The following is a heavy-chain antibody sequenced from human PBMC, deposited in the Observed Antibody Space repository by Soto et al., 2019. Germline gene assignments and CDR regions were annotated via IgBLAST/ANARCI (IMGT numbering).Heavy chain of an antibody. CDR3: TRILWSSRRDALDI. Sequence: GGSLRLSCIASGFTFRNYAMAWVRQAPGEDLEWVSAIGTSGTPTLYADSVKSHFSISRDDSRNTVSLQMNSLGVEDTATYYCTRILWSSRRDALDIWGQGTTVTVSS. D-gene: IGHD2-21*01. J-gene: IGHJ6*02. CDR1: GFTFRNYA. V-gene: IGHV3-23*01. CDR2: IGTSGTPT.